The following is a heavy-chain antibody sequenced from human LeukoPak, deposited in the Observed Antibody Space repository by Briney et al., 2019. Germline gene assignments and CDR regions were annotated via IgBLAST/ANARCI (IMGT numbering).Heavy chain of an antibody. CDR1: GGSTSDYY. CDR2: IYYGGTT. J-gene: IGHJ4*02. Sequence: PSETLSLTCTVSGGSTSDYYWNWIRQPPGKGLEWIGYIYYGGTTNYNPSLNSRVTISLDSSKNQFSLKLSSVTAADTAVYYCARGPPRTGRERYFDYWGQGTLVSVSS. D-gene: IGHD1-1*01. CDR3: ARGPPRTGRERYFDY. V-gene: IGHV4-59*01.